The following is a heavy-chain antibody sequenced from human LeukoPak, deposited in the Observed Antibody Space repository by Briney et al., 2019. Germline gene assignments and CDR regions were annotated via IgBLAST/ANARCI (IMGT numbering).Heavy chain of an antibody. CDR2: INPNSGGT. CDR1: GGTFSSYA. Sequence: GASVKVSCKASGGTFSSYAISWVRQAPGQGLEWMGWINPNSGGTNYAQKFQGWVTMTRDTSISTAYMELSRLRSDDTAVYYCARNGGLYGDPRQDYYGMDVWGQGTTVTVSS. J-gene: IGHJ6*02. CDR3: ARNGGLYGDPRQDYYGMDV. D-gene: IGHD4-17*01. V-gene: IGHV1-2*04.